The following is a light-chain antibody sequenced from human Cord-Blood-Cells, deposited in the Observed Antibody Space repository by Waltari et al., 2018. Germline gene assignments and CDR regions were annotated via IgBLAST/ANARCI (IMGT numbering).Light chain of an antibody. V-gene: IGKV3-11*01. CDR1: QSVSSY. Sequence: EIVLTQSPATLSLSPGARATPSCRASQSVSSYLAWYQQKPGQAPRPLLYDASNRATGIPARFSGSGSGTDFTLTISSLEPEDFAVYYCQQRSNWPPYTFGQGTKLEIK. CDR3: QQRSNWPPYT. J-gene: IGKJ2*01. CDR2: DAS.